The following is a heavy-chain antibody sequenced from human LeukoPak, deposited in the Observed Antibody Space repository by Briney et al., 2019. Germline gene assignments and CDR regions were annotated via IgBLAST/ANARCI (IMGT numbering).Heavy chain of an antibody. CDR3: TRHGYSSGWYDY. J-gene: IGHJ4*02. V-gene: IGHV3-73*01. Sequence: GGSLRLSCAASGFTFSGSAMHWVRQASGKGLEWVGRIRSKANSYATAYAASVKGRFTISRDDSKNTAYLQMNSLKTEDTAVHYCTRHGYSSGWYDYWGQGTLVTVSS. CDR2: IRSKANSYAT. D-gene: IGHD6-19*01. CDR1: GFTFSGSA.